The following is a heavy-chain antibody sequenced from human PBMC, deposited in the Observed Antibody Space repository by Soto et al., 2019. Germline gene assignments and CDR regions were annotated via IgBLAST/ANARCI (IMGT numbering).Heavy chain of an antibody. CDR3: AKSYSNWFDP. V-gene: IGHV3-9*01. D-gene: IGHD4-4*01. CDR2: ISWNSGNI. CDR1: GFTFDDYP. J-gene: IGHJ5*02. Sequence: EVQLVEFGGGLGQPGRSLRLSCTASGFTFDDYPMHWVRQAPGKGLEWVSYISWNSGNIGYADSVKGRFTISRDNAKNSLYLQMNSLRPEDTALYYCAKSYSNWFDPWGQGTLVTVSS.